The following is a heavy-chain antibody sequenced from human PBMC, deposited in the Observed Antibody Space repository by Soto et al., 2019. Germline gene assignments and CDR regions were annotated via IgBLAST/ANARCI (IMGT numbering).Heavy chain of an antibody. CDR1: GYSFTSYW. J-gene: IGHJ4*02. V-gene: IGHV5-51*01. CDR2: IYPGDSDT. Sequence: GASLKISCKASGYSFTSYWIAWVRQMPGKGLEWMGIIYPGDSDTRYSPSFQGQVTISADKSISTAYLQWSSLKATDTAMYSCARAGLFGVVIAFDYWGQGTLVTVSS. CDR3: ARAGLFGVVIAFDY. D-gene: IGHD3-3*01.